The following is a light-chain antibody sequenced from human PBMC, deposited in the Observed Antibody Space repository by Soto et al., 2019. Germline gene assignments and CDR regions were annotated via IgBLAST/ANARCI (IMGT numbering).Light chain of an antibody. CDR3: QQSYSTPSIT. CDR2: AAS. V-gene: IGKV1-39*01. J-gene: IGKJ5*01. Sequence: DIQMTQSPSSLSASVRDRVTITCRASPSISSYLNWYQQKPGKAPKLLIYAASSLQSGVPSRFSGSGSGTDFTLTISSLQPEDFATYYCQQSYSTPSITFGQGTRREIK. CDR1: PSISSY.